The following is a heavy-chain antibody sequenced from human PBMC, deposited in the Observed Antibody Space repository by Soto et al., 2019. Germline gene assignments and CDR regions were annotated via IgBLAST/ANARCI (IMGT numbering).Heavy chain of an antibody. J-gene: IGHJ4*02. D-gene: IGHD5-12*01. Sequence: SETLSLTCTVSGDSISAYSWSWVRQPPGKGLEWIGNIHYNGNTKYNLSLKSRVSMSVDTSKNQFSLRLISVTAADTAKYFCAREGNLGRWLQPLDFWGQGTLVTVS. V-gene: IGHV4-59*01. CDR2: IHYNGNT. CDR3: AREGNLGRWLQPLDF. CDR1: GDSISAYS.